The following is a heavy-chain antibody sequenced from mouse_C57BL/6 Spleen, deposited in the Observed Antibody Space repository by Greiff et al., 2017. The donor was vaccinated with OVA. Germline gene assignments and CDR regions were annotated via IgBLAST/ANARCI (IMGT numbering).Heavy chain of an antibody. Sequence: QVQLQQPGAELVRPGTSVKLSCKASGYTFTSYWMHWVKQRPGQGLEWIGVIDPSDSYTNYNQKFKGKATLTVDTSSSTAYMQLSSLTSEDSAVYYCARDYGSSYYWGQGTLVTVSA. J-gene: IGHJ3*01. D-gene: IGHD1-1*01. CDR2: IDPSDSYT. CDR1: GYTFTSYW. CDR3: ARDYGSSYY. V-gene: IGHV1-59*01.